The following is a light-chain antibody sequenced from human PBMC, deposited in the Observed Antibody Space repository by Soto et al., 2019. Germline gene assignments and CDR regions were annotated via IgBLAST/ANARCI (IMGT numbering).Light chain of an antibody. CDR1: QSVSSN. V-gene: IGKV3-15*01. CDR2: GAS. J-gene: IGKJ4*01. CDR3: QQYNNWPLT. Sequence: EIVMTQSPATLSVSPGERATLSCRASQSVSSNLAWYQQKPGQAPRLLIYGASTRATGIPARFSGSGSGTECTLIISSLQSEDCAVYDCQQYNNWPLTFGGGTKVELK.